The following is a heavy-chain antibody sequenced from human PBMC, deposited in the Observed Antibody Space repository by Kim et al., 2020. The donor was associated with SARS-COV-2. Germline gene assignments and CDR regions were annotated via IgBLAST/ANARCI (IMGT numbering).Heavy chain of an antibody. CDR2: VRYGGGT. V-gene: IGHV4-39*02. CDR1: GDSVSNNNYF. D-gene: IGHD1-26*01. CDR3: ARRRAGVLGYWFDF. J-gene: IGHJ5*01. Sequence: SETLSLTCTVSGDSVSNNNYFWGWVRQSPGQGLEWLGSVRYGGGTHDNPSFKTRLTVSVDTSRNHFSLMMSFVTAADTAVYYCARRRAGVLGYWFDFWGQGTLVTVSS.